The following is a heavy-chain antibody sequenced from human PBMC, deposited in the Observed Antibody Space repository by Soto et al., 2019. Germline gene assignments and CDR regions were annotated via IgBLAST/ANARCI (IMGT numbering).Heavy chain of an antibody. CDR3: VLMVRRPRGYIHP. V-gene: IGHV3-48*02. J-gene: IGHJ5*02. CDR2: ISSGSDII. Sequence: QSGGYLRLSCAPGYNLTPYPVNWVRQAPGKGLEWVAYISSGSDIIYYADSVKGRFSISRDTAKNLVFLQMKSLREDDTAVYYCVLMVRRPRGYIHPSGQGTQLTVST. D-gene: IGHD2-8*01. CDR1: GYNLTPYP.